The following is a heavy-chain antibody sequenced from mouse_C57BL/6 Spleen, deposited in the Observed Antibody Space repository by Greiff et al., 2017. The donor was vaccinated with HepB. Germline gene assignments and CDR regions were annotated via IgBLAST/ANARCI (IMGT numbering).Heavy chain of an antibody. CDR1: GYAFSSSW. V-gene: IGHV1-82*01. J-gene: IGHJ1*03. CDR3: ARSGYSNYDWYFDV. D-gene: IGHD2-5*01. Sequence: VQLQQSGPELVKPGASVKISCKASGYAFSSSWMNWVKQRPGKGLEWIGRIYPGDGDTNYNGKFKGKATLTADKSSSTAYMQLSSLTSEDSAVYFWARSGYSNYDWYFDVWGTGTTVTVSS. CDR2: IYPGDGDT.